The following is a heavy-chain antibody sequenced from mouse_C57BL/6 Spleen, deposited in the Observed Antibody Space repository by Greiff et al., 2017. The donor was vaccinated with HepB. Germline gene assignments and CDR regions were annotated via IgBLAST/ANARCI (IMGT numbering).Heavy chain of an antibody. CDR3: AKNDDGFYAMDY. CDR1: GFSLTSYG. V-gene: IGHV2-5*01. Sequence: QVQLQQSGPGLVQPSQRLSITCTVSGFSLTSYGVHWVRQSPGKGLEWLGVIWRGGSTDYNAAFMSRLSITKDNSKSQVFFKMNSLQADDTAIYYCAKNDDGFYAMDYWGQGTSVTVSS. J-gene: IGHJ4*01. CDR2: IWRGGST. D-gene: IGHD2-3*01.